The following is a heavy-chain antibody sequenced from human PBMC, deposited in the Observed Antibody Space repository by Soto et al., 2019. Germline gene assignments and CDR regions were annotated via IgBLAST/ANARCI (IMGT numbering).Heavy chain of an antibody. Sequence: QVQLQEAGPGLVRPSQTLSLTCTVAGGSMSENDYYWSWLRQSPGQGLQWIGYIYDTWTTSYRPSLKSRVTMSADTSRNQFSLKLTSVTAADTALYFCARGIVRGGFDIWGQWTLVTVSS. V-gene: IGHV4-30-4*01. D-gene: IGHD3-10*02. CDR3: ARGIVRGGFDI. CDR1: GGSMSENDYY. J-gene: IGHJ3*02. CDR2: IYDTWTT.